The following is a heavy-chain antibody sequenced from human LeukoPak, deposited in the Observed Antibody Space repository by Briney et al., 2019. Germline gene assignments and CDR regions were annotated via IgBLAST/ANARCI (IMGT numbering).Heavy chain of an antibody. D-gene: IGHD3-10*01. Sequence: ASVKVSCKASGYTFTGYYMNWVRQAPGQGLEWMGWINPNSGRTNYAQNFQGRVTMTRDTSISTAYMDMSSLRSDDTAVYYCARNLWFGESSDAFDMWGQGTMVTVSS. CDR2: INPNSGRT. V-gene: IGHV1-2*02. CDR1: GYTFTGYY. J-gene: IGHJ3*02. CDR3: ARNLWFGESSDAFDM.